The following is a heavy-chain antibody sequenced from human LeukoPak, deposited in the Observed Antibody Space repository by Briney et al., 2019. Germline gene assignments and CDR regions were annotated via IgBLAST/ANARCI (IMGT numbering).Heavy chain of an antibody. D-gene: IGHD3-10*01. CDR3: ARKGRGPYGSVNGYFDY. V-gene: IGHV4-38-2*02. CDR2: VYHTGTT. CDR1: GNSISSGYY. Sequence: SETLSLTCTVSGNSISSGYYWGWIRQPPGKGLEWIGIVYHTGTTYYNSSLKSRVTISVDTSKNQFSLKLNFVTAADTAVYYCARKGRGPYGSVNGYFDYWGQGTLVTVSS. J-gene: IGHJ4*02.